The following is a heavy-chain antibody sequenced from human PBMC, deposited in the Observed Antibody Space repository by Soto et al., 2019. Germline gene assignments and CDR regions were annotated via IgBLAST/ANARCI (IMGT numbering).Heavy chain of an antibody. CDR2: IWYDGSNK. V-gene: IGHV3-33*01. CDR1: GFTFSTYG. J-gene: IGHJ4*02. CDR3: GSDGALGDTAVVDS. D-gene: IGHD5-18*01. Sequence: QVQLVESGGGVVQPGKSLRLSCAASGFTFSTYGMHWVRQAPGKGLEWVAVIWYDGSNKYHGDSLKGRFTISRDNSKNTLYLQINNLSAEDTAVYYCGSDGALGDTAVVDSWGQGTLVTVSS.